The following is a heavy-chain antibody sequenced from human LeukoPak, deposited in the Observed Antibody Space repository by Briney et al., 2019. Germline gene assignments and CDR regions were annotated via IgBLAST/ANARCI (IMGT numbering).Heavy chain of an antibody. J-gene: IGHJ6*03. V-gene: IGHV3-53*01. Sequence: AGGSLRLSCAASGLNVTYNYMSWVRQAPGKGLEWLSVIYSGGMTYYADSVKGRFIISRDNSKNTLRLQMNRLRAEDTAVYYCYARPVLPAAFLPSGNYMDVWGKGTTVTVSS. CDR1: GLNVTYNY. CDR3: YARPVLPAAFLPSGNYMDV. D-gene: IGHD2-2*01. CDR2: IYSGGMT.